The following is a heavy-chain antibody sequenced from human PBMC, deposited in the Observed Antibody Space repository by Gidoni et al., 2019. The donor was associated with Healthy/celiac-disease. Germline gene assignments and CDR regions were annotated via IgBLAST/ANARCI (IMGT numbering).Heavy chain of an antibody. V-gene: IGHV3-9*01. J-gene: IGHJ6*02. Sequence: EVQLVESGGGVGQPGRSLRLSCEASRFNFDTSAMHWVRQAPGKGLEWVSGISCSSGIIGYADYVKGRFTISRDDAKNSLYLQMNSLGVEDTALYYCAKESGGDSSGYSPYYYGMYVWGQGTTVTVSS. CDR1: RFNFDTSA. D-gene: IGHD3-22*01. CDR2: ISCSSGII. CDR3: AKESGGDSSGYSPYYYGMYV.